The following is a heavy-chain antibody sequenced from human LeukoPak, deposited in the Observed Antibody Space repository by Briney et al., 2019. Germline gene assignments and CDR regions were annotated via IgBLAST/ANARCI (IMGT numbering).Heavy chain of an antibody. CDR3: AKDYYSSSWYEGNDWFDP. Sequence: GESLRLSCAASGFTFSSYAMSWVRQAPGKGLEWVSAISGSGGSTYYADSVKGRFTISRDNSKNTLYLQMNSLRAEDTAVYYCAKDYYSSSWYEGNDWFDPWGQGTLVTVSS. D-gene: IGHD6-13*01. CDR2: ISGSGGST. J-gene: IGHJ5*02. V-gene: IGHV3-23*01. CDR1: GFTFSSYA.